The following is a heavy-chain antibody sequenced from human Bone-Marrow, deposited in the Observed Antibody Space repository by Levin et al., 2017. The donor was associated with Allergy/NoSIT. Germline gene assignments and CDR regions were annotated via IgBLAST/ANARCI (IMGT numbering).Heavy chain of an antibody. Sequence: PGGSLRLSCTASGFTFGDYAMSWFRQAPGKGLEWVGFIRSKAYGGTTEYAASVKGRFTISRDDSKSIAYLQMNSLKTEDTAVYYCNIYAFVPPYYYDSSGYLVWGQGTLVTVSS. CDR3: NIYAFVPPYYYDSSGYLV. D-gene: IGHD3-22*01. V-gene: IGHV3-49*03. CDR1: GFTFGDYA. CDR2: IRSKAYGGTT. J-gene: IGHJ4*02.